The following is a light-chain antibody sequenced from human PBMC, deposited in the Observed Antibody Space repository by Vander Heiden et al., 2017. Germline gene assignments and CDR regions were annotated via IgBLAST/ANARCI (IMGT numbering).Light chain of an antibody. CDR2: AAS. V-gene: IGKV3-20*01. J-gene: IGKJ1*01. CDR1: RNVNRSY. Sequence: EIVFTQSPGTLSLSPGETATLSCRASRNVNRSYLAWYQQKPGQAPRLLIYAASSRATGISDRFSGGGSATDFALTISRLEPEDCAVYYCQHFGSSSWTFGQGTKVEI. CDR3: QHFGSSSWT.